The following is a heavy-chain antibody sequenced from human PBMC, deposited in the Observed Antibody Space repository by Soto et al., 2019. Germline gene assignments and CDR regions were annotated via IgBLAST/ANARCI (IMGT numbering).Heavy chain of an antibody. CDR2: INPNSGGT. J-gene: IGHJ5*02. D-gene: IGHD2-15*01. CDR1: GYTFTGYY. CDR3: ARAGDCSGGSCYPWFDP. Sequence: QVQLVQSGAEVKKPGASVKVSCKASGYTFTGYYMHWVRQAPGQGLEWMGWINPNSGGTNYAQKFQGWVTMTRDTSISTAYMELSRLRSDDTAVYYCARAGDCSGGSCYPWFDPWGQGTLVTVSS. V-gene: IGHV1-2*04.